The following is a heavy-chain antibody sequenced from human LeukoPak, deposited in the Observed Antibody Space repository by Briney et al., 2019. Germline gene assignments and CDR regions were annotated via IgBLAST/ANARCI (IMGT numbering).Heavy chain of an antibody. CDR1: GYSLGSGYY. CDR3: ARGDRNYYYYYMDV. V-gene: IGHV4-38-2*01. CDR2: IYHSGNT. J-gene: IGHJ6*03. Sequence: PSETLSLTCAVSGYSLGSGYYWGWIRQPPGKGLEWIGSIYHSGNTYYNPSLKSRLTITVDTSKNQFSLKLSSVTAADAAVYYCARGDRNYYYYYMDVWGKGTTVTVSS.